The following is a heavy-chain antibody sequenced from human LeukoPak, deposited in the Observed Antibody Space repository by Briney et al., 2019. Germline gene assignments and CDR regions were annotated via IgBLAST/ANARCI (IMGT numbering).Heavy chain of an antibody. D-gene: IGHD6-19*01. CDR3: ARDFGTTGWHTFDY. V-gene: IGHV6-1*01. Sequence: SQTLSFTCVVSGDSVSSKNGAWHWIRQSPSRGLEWLGRTYYRSKWYNDYAESMEGRMTISQDTSKNQYSLHLNSVTPDDTAVYYCARDFGTTGWHTFDYWGQGTLVTVSS. CDR1: GDSVSSKNGA. CDR2: TYYRSKWYN. J-gene: IGHJ4*02.